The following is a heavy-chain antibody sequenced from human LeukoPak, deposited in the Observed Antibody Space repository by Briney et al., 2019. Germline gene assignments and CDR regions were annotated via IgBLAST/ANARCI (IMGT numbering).Heavy chain of an antibody. CDR1: GFTFSSYG. V-gene: IGHV3-30*18. J-gene: IGHJ4*02. CDR3: AKSLKWRGYFDY. Sequence: GGSLRLSCAASGFTFSSYGMHWVRQAPGKGLEWVAVISYDGSNKYYADSVKGRFTISRDNSKNTLYLQMNSLRAEDTAVYYCAKSLKWRGYFDYWGQGTLVTVSS. D-gene: IGHD5-12*01. CDR2: ISYDGSNK.